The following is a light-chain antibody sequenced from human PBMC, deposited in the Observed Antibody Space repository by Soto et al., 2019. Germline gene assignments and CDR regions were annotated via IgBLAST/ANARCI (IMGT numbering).Light chain of an antibody. Sequence: EIVLTQSPATLSLSPGERATLSCRASQNVGTDLAWYNQKRGQAPRLLISSPPNRATGIPARFSGSGSGTDFTLTISSLEPEDFAAYYCQQRSNWPPTFGGGTKVEIK. CDR2: SPP. V-gene: IGKV3-11*01. J-gene: IGKJ4*01. CDR1: QNVGTD. CDR3: QQRSNWPPT.